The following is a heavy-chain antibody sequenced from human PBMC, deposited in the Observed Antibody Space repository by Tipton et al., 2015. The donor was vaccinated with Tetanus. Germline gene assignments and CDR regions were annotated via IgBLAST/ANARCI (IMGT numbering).Heavy chain of an antibody. CDR3: ARRGEARANWFDS. J-gene: IGHJ5*01. V-gene: IGHV3-48*02. CDR1: GFSFRDFG. Sequence: SLRLSCAGPGFSFRDFGMNWVRQAPGKGLEWVSYISYSSTSIYYADSVKGRFVVSRDNAKNSLSLQMNTLRDDDTAVYYCARRGEARANWFDSWGQGTLVTVSS. D-gene: IGHD2-21*01. CDR2: ISYSSTSI.